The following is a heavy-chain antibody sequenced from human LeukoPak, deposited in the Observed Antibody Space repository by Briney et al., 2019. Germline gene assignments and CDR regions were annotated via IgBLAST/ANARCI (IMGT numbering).Heavy chain of an antibody. CDR3: AQMMGMVRGGTGYNWFDP. Sequence: SGPTLVNPTQTLTLTCTFSGFSLSTSGMCVSWIRQPPGKALEWLARIDWDDDKYYSTSLKTRLTISKDTSKNQVVLTMTNMDPVDTATYYCAQMMGMVRGGTGYNWFDPWGQGTLVTVSS. CDR1: GFSLSTSGMC. D-gene: IGHD3-10*01. CDR2: IDWDDDK. V-gene: IGHV2-70*11. J-gene: IGHJ5*02.